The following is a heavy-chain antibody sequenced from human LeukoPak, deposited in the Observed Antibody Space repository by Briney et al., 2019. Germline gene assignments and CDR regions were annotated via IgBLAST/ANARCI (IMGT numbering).Heavy chain of an antibody. V-gene: IGHV1-69*04. CDR1: GGTFSSYT. CDR2: IIPILGIA. Sequence: SVKVSCKASGGTFSSYTISWVRQAPGQGLEWMGRIIPILGIANYAQKFQGRVTITADKSTSTAYMELSSLRSEDTAVFYCARDGMRGSFDYWGQGTLVTVSS. J-gene: IGHJ4*02. D-gene: IGHD2-8*01. CDR3: ARDGMRGSFDY.